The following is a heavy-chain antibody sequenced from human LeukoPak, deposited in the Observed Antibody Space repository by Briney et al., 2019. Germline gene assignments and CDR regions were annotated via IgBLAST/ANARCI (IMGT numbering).Heavy chain of an antibody. V-gene: IGHV4-39*07. CDR2: IYYSGST. CDR3: ATGVHGITAAGDYYFDY. D-gene: IGHD6-13*01. Sequence: SETLSLTCTVSGGSISSSSYYWGWIRQPPGKGLEWIGSIYYSGSTYYNPSLKSRVTISVDTSKNQFSLKLSSVTAADTAVYYCATGVHGITAAGDYYFDYWGQGTLVTVSS. J-gene: IGHJ4*02. CDR1: GGSISSSSYY.